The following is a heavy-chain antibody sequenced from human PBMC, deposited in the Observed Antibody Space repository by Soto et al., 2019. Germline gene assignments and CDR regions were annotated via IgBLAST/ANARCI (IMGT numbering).Heavy chain of an antibody. CDR3: AREPMVRAAHGFDI. Sequence: QVQLVQSGAEVKKPGASVKVSCKASGYTFTGHYMHWVRQAPGQGLKWMGWINPNSVGTNYAQKFQGRVTMTRDTSISTAYMELSRLRSDDTAVYYCAREPMVRAAHGFDIWGQGTMVTVSS. J-gene: IGHJ3*02. CDR1: GYTFTGHY. CDR2: INPNSVGT. V-gene: IGHV1-2*02. D-gene: IGHD3-10*01.